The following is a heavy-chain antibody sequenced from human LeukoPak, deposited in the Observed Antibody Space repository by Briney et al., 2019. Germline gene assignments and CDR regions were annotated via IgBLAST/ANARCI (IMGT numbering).Heavy chain of an antibody. CDR1: GYTFTSYY. CDR3: ARGSDYYDSSGPFDY. CDR2: INPSGGST. J-gene: IGHJ4*02. V-gene: IGHV1-46*01. Sequence: ASVKVSCKASGYTFTSYYMHWVRQAPGQGLEWMGIINPSGGSTSYAQKFQGRVTITADESTSTAYMELSSLRSEDTAVYYCARGSDYYDSSGPFDYWGQGALVTVSS. D-gene: IGHD3-22*01.